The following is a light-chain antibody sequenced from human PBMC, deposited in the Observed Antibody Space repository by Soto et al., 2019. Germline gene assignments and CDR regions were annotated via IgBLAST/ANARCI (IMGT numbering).Light chain of an antibody. V-gene: IGKV1-39*01. CDR1: QSISSY. CDR2: AAS. Sequence: DIQMTQSPSSLSASVGDRVTITCRASQSISSYLNWYQQKPGKAPKLLNYAASSLQGGVPSRFSGSGSGTDFHLTISSLQREGCAIYYCQQSSSTVLTFGGGTKVEIK. J-gene: IGKJ4*01. CDR3: QQSSSTVLT.